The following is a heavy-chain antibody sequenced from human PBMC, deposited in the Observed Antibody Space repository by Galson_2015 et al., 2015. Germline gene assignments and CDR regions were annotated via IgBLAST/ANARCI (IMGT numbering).Heavy chain of an antibody. D-gene: IGHD6-19*01. CDR3: ARAPAVADGPAD. CDR2: ISSSSSYI. V-gene: IGHV3-21*01. J-gene: IGHJ4*02. Sequence: SLRLSCAASGFTFSSYRMNWVRQAPGKGLEWVSSISSSSSYIYYADSVKGRFTISRDNAKNSLYLQMNSLRAEDTAVYYCARAPAVADGPADWCPGTLATAAS. CDR1: GFTFSSYR.